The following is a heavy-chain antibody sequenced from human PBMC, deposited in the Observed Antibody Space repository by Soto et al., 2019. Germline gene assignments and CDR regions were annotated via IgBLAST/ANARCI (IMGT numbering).Heavy chain of an antibody. CDR2: IKSQASGGTI. CDR1: GITFIYAW. D-gene: IGHD2-21*01. CDR3: THLLSLAHPYSYL. J-gene: IGHJ4*02. V-gene: IGHV3-15*07. Sequence: RGSLRLSCAASGITFIYAWMDWVRQAPGKRLEWVGRIKSQASGGTIDYAAPVKSRFTISRDDSKNTVYLQMDSLKTDDTAVYYCTHLLSLAHPYSYLWGQGTQVTVSS.